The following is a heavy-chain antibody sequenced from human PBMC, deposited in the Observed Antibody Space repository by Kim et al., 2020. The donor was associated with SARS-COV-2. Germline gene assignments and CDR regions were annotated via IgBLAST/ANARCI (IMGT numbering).Heavy chain of an antibody. D-gene: IGHD6-13*01. CDR1: GFTFGDYA. J-gene: IGHJ4*02. V-gene: IGHV3-9*01. Sequence: GGSLRLSCAASGFTFGDYAMHWVRQAPGKGLEWVSGISWNSGSTGYADSVKGRFTISRDNANNSLYLQMNSLRLDDTAFYYCTKSSSWNEFDYWGQGTLVTVSS. CDR3: TKSSSWNEFDY. CDR2: ISWNSGST.